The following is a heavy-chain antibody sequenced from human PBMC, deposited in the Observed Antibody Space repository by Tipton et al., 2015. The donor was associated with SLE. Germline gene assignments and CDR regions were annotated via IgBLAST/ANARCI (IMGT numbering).Heavy chain of an antibody. D-gene: IGHD2-15*01. CDR3: ARVAPSEVFDY. CDR1: GESFLGYF. V-gene: IGHV4-34*12. Sequence: PSETLSLTCGVYGESFLGYFWTWIRQPPGKGLEWIGESIHSGTTNYNPSLKSRVSISVDTSKNQFSLKLSSVTAADTAVYYCARVAPSEVFDYWGQGTLVTVSS. CDR2: SIHSGTT. J-gene: IGHJ4*02.